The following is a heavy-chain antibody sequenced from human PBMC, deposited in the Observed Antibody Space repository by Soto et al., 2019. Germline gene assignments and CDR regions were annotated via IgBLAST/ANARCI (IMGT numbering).Heavy chain of an antibody. CDR1: GFTLSYA. V-gene: IGHV3-23*05. CDR3: ARGGADHYNNGLDV. J-gene: IGHJ6*02. D-gene: IGHD1-20*01. CDR2: MNGAASST. Sequence: SESGGGLVQPGGSLTLSCAASGFTLSYAMTWVRQPPGKELEWVASMNGAASSTSYADSVKGRFTTSRDQFRNTQYLEMHMLRPDDTAVYYCARGGADHYNNGLDVWGQGTTVIVSS.